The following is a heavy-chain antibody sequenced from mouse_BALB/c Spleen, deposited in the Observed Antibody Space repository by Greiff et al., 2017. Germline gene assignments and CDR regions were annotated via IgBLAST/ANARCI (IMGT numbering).Heavy chain of an antibody. CDR2: ISSGGSYT. CDR3: ARYDYDGFDY. V-gene: IGHV5-6*01. J-gene: IGHJ2*01. D-gene: IGHD2-4*01. Sequence: EVHLVESGGDLVKPGGSLKLSCAASGFTFSSYGMSWVRQTPDKRLEWVATISSGGSYTYYPDSVKGRFTISRDNARNILYLQMSSLRSEDTAMYYCARYDYDGFDYWGQGTTLTVSS. CDR1: GFTFSSYG.